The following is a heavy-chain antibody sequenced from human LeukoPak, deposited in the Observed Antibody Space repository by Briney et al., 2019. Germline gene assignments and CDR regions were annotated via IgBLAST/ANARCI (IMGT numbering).Heavy chain of an antibody. CDR1: X. D-gene: IGHD3-9*01. Sequence: XMXXXRQAPGKGLEWMGGFDPEDGETIYAQKFQGRVTMTEDTSTDTAYMELSSLRSEDTAVYYCATVYLRYFDWLPYWGQGTLVTVSS. CDR3: ATVYLRYFDWLPY. V-gene: IGHV1-24*01. J-gene: IGHJ4*02. CDR2: FDPEDGET.